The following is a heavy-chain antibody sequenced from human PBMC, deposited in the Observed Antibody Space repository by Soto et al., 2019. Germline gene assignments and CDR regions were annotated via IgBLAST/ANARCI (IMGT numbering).Heavy chain of an antibody. V-gene: IGHV3-23*01. CDR1: GFTFSSYA. Sequence: EVQLLESGGGLVQPGGSLRLSCAASGFTFSSYAMSWVRQAPGKGLEWVSAISGSGGSTYYADSVKGRFTISRDNSKKPLYLQMNSLRAEDTAVYYCAKGRGYCSSTSCYVGSDYWGQGTLVTVSS. CDR2: ISGSGGST. D-gene: IGHD2-2*01. J-gene: IGHJ4*02. CDR3: AKGRGYCSSTSCYVGSDY.